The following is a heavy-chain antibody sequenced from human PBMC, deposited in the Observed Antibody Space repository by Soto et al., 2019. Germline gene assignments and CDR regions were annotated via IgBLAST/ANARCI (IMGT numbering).Heavy chain of an antibody. CDR3: ARSTYYDILTGSYYYYAMDV. CDR2: IYSEGTP. V-gene: IGHV3-53*01. Sequence: GGSLRLSCAASGFTVGSNYMSWVRQAPGKGLEWVSVIYSEGTPYYADSVKGRFTISRENSNNTLYLHMNNLRAEDTAVYYCARSTYYDILTGSYYYYAMDVWGQGTTVTVSS. J-gene: IGHJ6*02. D-gene: IGHD3-9*01. CDR1: GFTVGSNY.